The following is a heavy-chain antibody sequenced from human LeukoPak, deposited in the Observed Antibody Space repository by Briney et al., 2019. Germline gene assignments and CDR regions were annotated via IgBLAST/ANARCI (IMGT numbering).Heavy chain of an antibody. CDR3: ARALYGSGSYYLYYYYYYMDV. CDR2: ISAYNGNT. V-gene: IGHV1-18*01. J-gene: IGHJ6*03. Sequence: GASVKVSCKASGYTFTSYGISWVRQAPGQGLEWMGWISAYNGNTNYAQKLQGRVTMTTDTSTSTAYMELRSLRSDDTAVYYCARALYGSGSYYLYYYYYYMDVWGKGTTVTISS. D-gene: IGHD3-10*01. CDR1: GYTFTSYG.